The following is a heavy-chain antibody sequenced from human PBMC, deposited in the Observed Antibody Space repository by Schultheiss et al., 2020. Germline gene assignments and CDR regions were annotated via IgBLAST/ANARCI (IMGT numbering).Heavy chain of an antibody. J-gene: IGHJ4*02. CDR3: VTGRALDY. CDR2: IKQDGSEK. Sequence: GGSLRLSCAASGFTFSSYWMTWVRQAPGRGLEWVANIKQDGSEKYYVDSVKGRFTISRDNAKNSLYLQMNSLRAEDTAVYCCVTGRALDYWGQGTLVTGSS. CDR1: GFTFSSYW. V-gene: IGHV3-7*01.